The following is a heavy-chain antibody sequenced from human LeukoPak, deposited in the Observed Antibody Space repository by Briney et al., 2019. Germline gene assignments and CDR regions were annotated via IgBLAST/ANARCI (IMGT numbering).Heavy chain of an antibody. V-gene: IGHV3-74*01. CDR2: INSDGSST. D-gene: IGHD4/OR15-4a*01. CDR1: GFTFSSYW. CDR3: ARGSYGDYYYGMDV. Sequence: GGSLRLSCAASGFTFSSYWMHWVRHAPGKGLVWVSRINSDGSSTSYADSVKGRFTISRDNAKNTLYLQMNSLRAEDTAVYYCARGSYGDYYYGMDVWGQGTTVTVSS. J-gene: IGHJ6*02.